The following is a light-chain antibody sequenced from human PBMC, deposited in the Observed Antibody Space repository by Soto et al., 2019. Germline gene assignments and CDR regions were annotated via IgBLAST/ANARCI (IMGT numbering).Light chain of an antibody. CDR3: QSYDSSLSGSV. V-gene: IGLV1-40*01. Sequence: QLVLTQPPSVSGAPGQRVTISCTGSSSNIGAGYDVHWYQQLPGTAPKLLIYGNSNRPSGVPDRFSGSKSGTSASLAITGLQAEDEADYYCQSYDSSLSGSVLGTGTKVTVL. J-gene: IGLJ1*01. CDR1: SSNIGAGYD. CDR2: GNS.